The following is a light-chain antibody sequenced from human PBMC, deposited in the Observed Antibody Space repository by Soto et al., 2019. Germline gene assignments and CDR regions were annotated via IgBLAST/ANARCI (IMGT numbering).Light chain of an antibody. Sequence: QAVVTQSPSASASLGASVKLTCTLSSGHSNYAIAWHQQQPEKGPRYLMKLNRDGSHSKGDGIPNRFSGSSSGAERYLTIPSLQSEDEADYYCQTWGTGIVIFGGGTKVTVL. CDR1: SGHSNYA. CDR2: LNRDGSH. J-gene: IGLJ2*01. CDR3: QTWGTGIVI. V-gene: IGLV4-69*01.